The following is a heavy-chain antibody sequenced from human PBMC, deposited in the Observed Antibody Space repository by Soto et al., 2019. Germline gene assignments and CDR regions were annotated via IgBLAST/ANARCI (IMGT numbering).Heavy chain of an antibody. CDR3: GKNFPPRTSSDVDY. CDR1: GGSISSGGYY. V-gene: IGHV4-31*03. D-gene: IGHD2-2*01. CDR2: IYYSGST. Sequence: SETLSLTCTVSGGSISSGGYYWSWIRQHPGKGLEWIGYIYYSGSTYYNPSLKSRVTISVDTSKNQFSLKLSSVTAADTAVYYCGKNFPPRTSSDVDYWGQGTLVTVSS. J-gene: IGHJ4*02.